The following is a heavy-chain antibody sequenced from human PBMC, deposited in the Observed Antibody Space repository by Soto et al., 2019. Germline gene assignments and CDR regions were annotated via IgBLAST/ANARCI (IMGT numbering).Heavy chain of an antibody. V-gene: IGHV3-23*01. D-gene: IGHD6-13*01. J-gene: IGHJ4*02. Sequence: GSLRLSCAASGFTFSSYAMSWVRQAPGKGLEWVSAIGGSGGSTYYADSVKGRFTISRDNSKNTLYLQMNSLRAEDTAVYYCAKGHSSSWSTFDYWGQGTLVTVSS. CDR2: IGGSGGST. CDR1: GFTFSSYA. CDR3: AKGHSSSWSTFDY.